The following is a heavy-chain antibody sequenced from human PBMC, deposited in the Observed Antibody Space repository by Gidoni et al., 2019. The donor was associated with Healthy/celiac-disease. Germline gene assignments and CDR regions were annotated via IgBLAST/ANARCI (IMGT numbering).Heavy chain of an antibody. Sequence: QVQLVESGGVVVQPGRPLRLYCAASGFNFSSYAMHWVRQAPGKGLAWVAVISYDGSNKYYADSVKGRFTISRDNSKNTLYLQMNSLRAEDTAVYYCAMGYFDYWGQGTLVTVSS. CDR3: AMGYFDY. J-gene: IGHJ4*02. V-gene: IGHV3-30-3*01. CDR2: ISYDGSNK. D-gene: IGHD3-16*01. CDR1: GFNFSSYA.